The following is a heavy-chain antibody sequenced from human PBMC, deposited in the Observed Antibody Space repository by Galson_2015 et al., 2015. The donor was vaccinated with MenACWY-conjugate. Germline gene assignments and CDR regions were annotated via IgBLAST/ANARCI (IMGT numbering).Heavy chain of an antibody. CDR3: AKAISTYEMYRPNWFDP. D-gene: IGHD2/OR15-2a*01. Sequence: SLRLSCAASGFTFNNYALSWVRQAPGTGLEWVSAISGSGGSTYYADSVGGRFTISRDNFPKTLYLQMNSLRAEDTAVYYCAKAISTYEMYRPNWFDPWGQGTLVTVSS. V-gene: IGHV3-23*01. J-gene: IGHJ5*02. CDR1: GFTFNNYA. CDR2: ISGSGGST.